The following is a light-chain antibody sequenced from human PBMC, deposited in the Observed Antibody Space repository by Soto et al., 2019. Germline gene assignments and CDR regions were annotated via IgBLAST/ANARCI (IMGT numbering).Light chain of an antibody. V-gene: IGLV2-14*01. Sequence: QSVLTQPASVSGSPGQSITISCTGTTSDVGLYNYVSWYQQHPGKAPKLMISEVSNRPSGVSNRCSGSKSGNTASLTISGLQAEDEADYYCSSYTSSDTLVFGAGTKLTVL. J-gene: IGLJ2*01. CDR1: TSDVGLYNY. CDR3: SSYTSSDTLV. CDR2: EVS.